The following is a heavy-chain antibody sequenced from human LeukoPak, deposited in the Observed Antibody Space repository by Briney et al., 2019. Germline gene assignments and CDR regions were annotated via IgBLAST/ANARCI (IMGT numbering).Heavy chain of an antibody. V-gene: IGHV1-24*01. J-gene: IGHJ4*02. CDR3: ATGYDSSGYYYNVGFDY. CDR1: GYTFTGYY. D-gene: IGHD3-22*01. Sequence: ASVKVSCKASGYTFTGYYMHWVRQAPGKGLEWMGGFDPEDGETIYAQKFQGRVTMTEDTSTDTAYMELSSLRSEDTAVYYCATGYDSSGYYYNVGFDYWGQGTLVTVSS. CDR2: FDPEDGET.